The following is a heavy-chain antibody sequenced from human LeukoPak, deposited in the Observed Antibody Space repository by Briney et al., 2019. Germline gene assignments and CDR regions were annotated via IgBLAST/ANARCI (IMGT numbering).Heavy chain of an antibody. Sequence: SENLSLTCTVSGGSISSYYWSWIRQPAGKGLEWIGRIYTSGSTKYNPSLKSRVTMSVDTSKNQFSLKLSSVTAADTAVYYCAKESSGWFFDYWGQGTLVTVSS. CDR2: IYTSGST. CDR1: GGSISSYY. CDR3: AKESSGWFFDY. J-gene: IGHJ4*02. D-gene: IGHD6-19*01. V-gene: IGHV4-4*07.